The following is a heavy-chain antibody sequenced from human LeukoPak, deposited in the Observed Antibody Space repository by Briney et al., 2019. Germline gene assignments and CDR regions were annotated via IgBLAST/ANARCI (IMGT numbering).Heavy chain of an antibody. V-gene: IGHV4-39*01. CDR1: GGSIRSSSYY. CDR3: ARGYSYGYGDFDY. J-gene: IGHJ4*02. Sequence: SETLSLTCIVSGGSIRSSSYYWGWIRQPPGKGLEWIGSIFYSGSTYYNPSLKSRVTISVDTPKNQFSLKLSSVTAADTAVYYCARGYSYGYGDFDYWGQGTLVTVSS. CDR2: IFYSGST. D-gene: IGHD5-18*01.